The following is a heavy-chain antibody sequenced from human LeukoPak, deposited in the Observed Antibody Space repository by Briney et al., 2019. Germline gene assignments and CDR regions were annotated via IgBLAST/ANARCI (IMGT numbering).Heavy chain of an antibody. V-gene: IGHV3-7*04. CDR1: GFSFSTYW. J-gene: IGHJ4*02. CDR2: IKQDGSEK. Sequence: GGSLRLSCAASGFSFSTYWMGWVRQAPGKGLEWVANIKQDGSEKYYVDSVKGRFTISRDNAKNSLYLQMNSLRVEDTAVYYCARAWSYSTGWYNYWGQGTLVTVSS. CDR3: ARAWSYSTGWYNY. D-gene: IGHD6-19*01.